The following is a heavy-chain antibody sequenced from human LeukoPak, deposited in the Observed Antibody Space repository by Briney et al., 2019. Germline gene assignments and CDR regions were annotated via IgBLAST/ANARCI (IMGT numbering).Heavy chain of an antibody. V-gene: IGHV3-74*01. CDR2: VNNDGSAT. D-gene: IGHD1-14*01. CDR1: RFIFTNYW. J-gene: IGHJ4*02. CDR3: ARGASNRFDY. Sequence: GGSLRLSCAASRFIFTNYWIHWVRQAPGKGLVWVSHVNNDGSATSYADSVKGRFTISRDNAKNTLYLQMNSLRGEDTAVYYCARGASNRFDYWGQGTLVTVSS.